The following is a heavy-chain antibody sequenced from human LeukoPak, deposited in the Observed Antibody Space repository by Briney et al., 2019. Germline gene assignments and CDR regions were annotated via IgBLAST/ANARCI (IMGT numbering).Heavy chain of an antibody. CDR3: TRGAGWLIDY. CDR2: FHNSGTS. CDR1: DDSISDYY. D-gene: IGHD3-16*01. J-gene: IGHJ4*02. V-gene: IGHV4-59*01. Sequence: SETLSLTCTVSDDSISDYYRGWIRQPPGKGLEWTGYFHNSGTSTYNPSLKSRVTISADTSKNQFSLKLNSLTTADTAVYYCTRGAGWLIDYWGQGILVTVSS.